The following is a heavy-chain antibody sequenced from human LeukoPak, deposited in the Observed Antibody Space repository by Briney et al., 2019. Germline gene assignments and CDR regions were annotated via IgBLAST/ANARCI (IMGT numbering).Heavy chain of an antibody. J-gene: IGHJ4*02. CDR3: ATPVGGIWSFDY. CDR2: IKQDGSEK. D-gene: IGHD6-13*01. V-gene: IGHV3-7*01. Sequence: GGSLRLSCTASGFTFSSYWMTWVRQAPGKGLEWVANIKQDGSEKYYVDSVKGQFTVSRDNAMNSLYLQMNSLRAEDTAVYFCATPVGGIWSFDYWGQGTLVTVSS. CDR1: GFTFSSYW.